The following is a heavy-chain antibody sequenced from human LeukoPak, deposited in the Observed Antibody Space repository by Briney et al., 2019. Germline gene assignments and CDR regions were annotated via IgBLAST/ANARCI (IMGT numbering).Heavy chain of an antibody. J-gene: IGHJ5*02. Sequence: PGGSLRLSCAASGFTFSSYGMSWVRQAPGKGLEWVSAISGSDGSTYYADSVKGRFTISRDNSKNTLYLQMNSLRAEDTAVYYCAKDLRYDYVWGTWGQGTLVTVSS. CDR2: ISGSDGST. CDR1: GFTFSSYG. D-gene: IGHD3-16*01. V-gene: IGHV3-23*01. CDR3: AKDLRYDYVWGT.